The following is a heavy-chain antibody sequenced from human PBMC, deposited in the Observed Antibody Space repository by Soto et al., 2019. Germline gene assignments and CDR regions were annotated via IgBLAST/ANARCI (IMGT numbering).Heavy chain of an antibody. CDR3: AKDDYGKNDGDSLEM. CDR2: ISVYNGKT. V-gene: IGHV1-18*01. Sequence: QVQLVQSGAEVKKPGASVKVSCKASGYTFTSFGITSVRQAPGQGLEWMGWISVYNGKTNYAQKLQGRVTVTRDTSTNTAYMELRSLRSDDTAVYYCAKDDYGKNDGDSLEMWGQGTMVTVSS. D-gene: IGHD4-17*01. J-gene: IGHJ3*02. CDR1: GYTFTSFG.